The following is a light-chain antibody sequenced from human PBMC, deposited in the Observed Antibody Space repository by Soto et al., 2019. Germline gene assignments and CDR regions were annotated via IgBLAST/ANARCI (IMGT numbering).Light chain of an antibody. V-gene: IGLV1-44*01. Sequence: QSVLTQPPSASGTPGQRVTISCSGSSSNVENNFLNWHRHLPGTAPKLLIYNDNQRPSGVPDRFSGSKSGTSASLAISGLHSDDEADYYCAAWDDSLNGLLFGGGTKLTVL. CDR3: AAWDDSLNGLL. CDR2: NDN. J-gene: IGLJ3*02. CDR1: SSNVENNF.